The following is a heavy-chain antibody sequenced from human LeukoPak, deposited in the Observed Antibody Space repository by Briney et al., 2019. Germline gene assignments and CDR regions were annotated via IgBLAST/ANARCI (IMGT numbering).Heavy chain of an antibody. CDR2: IYHSGST. Sequence: SGTRSLTCAVSGGSTSRSNWWSWVRQPPGKGLEWIGEIYHSGSTNYNPSLKSRVTISVDTSKNQFSLKLSSVTAADTAVYYCARDVSGNYFDYWGQGTLVTVSS. V-gene: IGHV4-4*02. D-gene: IGHD5/OR15-5a*01. J-gene: IGHJ4*02. CDR3: ARDVSGNYFDY. CDR1: GGSTSRSNW.